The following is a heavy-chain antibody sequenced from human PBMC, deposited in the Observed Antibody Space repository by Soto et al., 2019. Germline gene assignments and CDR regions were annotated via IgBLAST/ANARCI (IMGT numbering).Heavy chain of an antibody. CDR3: ARLGESVGETRYGVWYFDY. CDR1: GYSISSGYF. V-gene: IGHV4-38-2*01. Sequence: QVQLQESGPGLVKPSETLSLTCAVSGYSISSGYFWGWIRQSPGKGLEWIGGIYHTGTSYYNPSLRNRFTISVDTSKNEFSLNLNSATAADTAVYYCARLGESVGETRYGVWYFDYWGQGRLVTVSS. CDR2: IYHTGTS. D-gene: IGHD1-26*01. J-gene: IGHJ4*02.